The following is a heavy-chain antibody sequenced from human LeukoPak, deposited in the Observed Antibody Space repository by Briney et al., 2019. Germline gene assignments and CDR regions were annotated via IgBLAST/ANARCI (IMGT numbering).Heavy chain of an antibody. CDR1: GFTFSSYG. CDR3: ARQLGFGELLLPSHYYYGMDV. V-gene: IGHV3-30*03. CDR2: ISYDGSNK. Sequence: PGGSLRLSCAASGFTFSSYGMHWVRQAPGKGLEWVAVISYDGSNKYYADSVKGRFTISRDNSKNTLYLQMNSLRAEDTAVYYCARQLGFGELLLPSHYYYGMDVWGQGTTVTVSS. J-gene: IGHJ6*02. D-gene: IGHD3-10*01.